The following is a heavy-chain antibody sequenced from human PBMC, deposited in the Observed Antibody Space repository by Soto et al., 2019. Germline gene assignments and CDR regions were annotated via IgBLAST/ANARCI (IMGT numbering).Heavy chain of an antibody. CDR3: ARALTDCSGGSCYNPYYYGMDV. CDR2: IYYSGST. V-gene: IGHV4-31*02. D-gene: IGHD2-15*01. Sequence: SETVSLTXTVSGGSISSGGYYWSWIRQHPGKGLEWIGYIYYSGSTYYNPSLKSRVTISVDTSKNQFSLKLSSVTAADTAVYYCARALTDCSGGSCYNPYYYGMDVWGQGTTVTVSS. CDR1: GGSISSGGYY. J-gene: IGHJ6*02.